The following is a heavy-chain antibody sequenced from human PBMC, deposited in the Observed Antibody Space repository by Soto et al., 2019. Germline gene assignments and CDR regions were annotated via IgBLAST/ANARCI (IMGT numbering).Heavy chain of an antibody. J-gene: IGHJ6*02. CDR2: MYYSGFT. CDR1: VGSISCYY. CDR3: GGGFGLAPQGMDV. D-gene: IGHD6-6*01. V-gene: IGHV4-59*01. Sequence: SETLSLTCSVSVGSISCYYWSWIRQPPGKRPERIGYMYYSGFTNYNPSLKTRVTMSLDTYNNQFSLKLRSVTAADTAVYYCGGGFGLAPQGMDVWGQRTTVTVSS.